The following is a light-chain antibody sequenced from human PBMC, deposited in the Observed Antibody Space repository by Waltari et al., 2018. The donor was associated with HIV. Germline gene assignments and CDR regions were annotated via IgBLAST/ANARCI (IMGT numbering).Light chain of an antibody. CDR3: TSYISSSSPV. Sequence: QSALTQPASVSGSPGQSITISCTGTSHDLRNYNSVSWYQHHPGKAPKAIIYEVSNRPSGVSSRFSGSISANTASLTISGLQAEDEADYFCTSYISSSSPVFGGGTKVTVL. J-gene: IGLJ3*02. CDR1: SHDLRNYNS. CDR2: EVS. V-gene: IGLV2-14*01.